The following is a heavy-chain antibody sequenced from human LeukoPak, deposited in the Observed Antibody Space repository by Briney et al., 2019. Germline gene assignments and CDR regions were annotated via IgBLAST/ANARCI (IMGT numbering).Heavy chain of an antibody. V-gene: IGHV4-59*01. D-gene: IGHD2-15*01. CDR3: ARDFCSGGSCYSYFHY. CDR1: GGSISGYY. Sequence: SETLCLTCSVSGGSISGYYWSWIRQPPGKGLEWIGYIYSSGGTNYNPSLKSRVTISLDTSKNQFSLRLSSVTAADTAVYYCARDFCSGGSCYSYFHYWGQGTLVTVSS. J-gene: IGHJ4*02. CDR2: IYSSGGT.